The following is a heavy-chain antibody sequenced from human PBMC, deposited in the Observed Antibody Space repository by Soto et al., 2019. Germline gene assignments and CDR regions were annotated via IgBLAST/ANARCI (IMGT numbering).Heavy chain of an antibody. Sequence: EVQLVESGGGLVQPGESLRLSCIASGFTFSSHWMSWVRQAAGKGLEWVANISPDGSDKHYVDSVKGRFTISRDNAKNSLYLQMNRLRVEDTALYYCARDYAGGAAGIDYWGQGTLVTVSS. J-gene: IGHJ4*02. D-gene: IGHD6-13*01. CDR3: ARDYAGGAAGIDY. CDR2: ISPDGSDK. V-gene: IGHV3-7*01. CDR1: GFTFSSHW.